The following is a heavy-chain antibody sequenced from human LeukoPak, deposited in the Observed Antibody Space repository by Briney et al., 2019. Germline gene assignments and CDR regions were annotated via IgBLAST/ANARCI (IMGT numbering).Heavy chain of an antibody. J-gene: IGHJ4*02. Sequence: SETLSLTCTVSGGSISSYYWSWIRQPPGKGLEWIGYIYTSGSTNYNPSLKSRVTISVDTSKNQFSLKLSSVTAADTAVYYCARHSSSHGGLPDYWGQGTLVTVSS. V-gene: IGHV4-4*09. CDR2: IYTSGST. CDR1: GGSISSYY. D-gene: IGHD6-6*01. CDR3: ARHSSSHGGLPDY.